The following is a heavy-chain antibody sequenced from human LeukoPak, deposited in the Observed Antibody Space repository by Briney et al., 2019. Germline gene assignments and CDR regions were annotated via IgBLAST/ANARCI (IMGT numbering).Heavy chain of an antibody. Sequence: PGGSLRLSCAASGFTFSSYAMSWVRQAPGKGLEWVSAISGSGGSTYYADSVKGRFTISRDSSKNTLYLQMNSLRAEDTAVYYCAKDDPGIVVVPAAIPSWGQGTLVTVSS. V-gene: IGHV3-23*01. CDR3: AKDDPGIVVVPAAIPS. CDR1: GFTFSSYA. J-gene: IGHJ5*02. CDR2: ISGSGGST. D-gene: IGHD2-2*01.